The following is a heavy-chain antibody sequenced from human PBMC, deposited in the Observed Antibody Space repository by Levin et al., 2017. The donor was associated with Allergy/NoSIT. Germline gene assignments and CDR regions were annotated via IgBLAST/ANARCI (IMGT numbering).Heavy chain of an antibody. CDR2: MNPNSGNT. Sequence: GESLKISCKASGYTFTSYDINWVRQATGQGLEWMGWMNPNSGNTGHAQKFQGRVTMTRNTSIRTAYMELSSLRCEDTAVYYCARVNKWTDFDYWGQGTLVTVSS. CDR3: ARVNKWTDFDY. V-gene: IGHV1-8*01. CDR1: GYTFTSYD. J-gene: IGHJ4*02. D-gene: IGHD1-26*01.